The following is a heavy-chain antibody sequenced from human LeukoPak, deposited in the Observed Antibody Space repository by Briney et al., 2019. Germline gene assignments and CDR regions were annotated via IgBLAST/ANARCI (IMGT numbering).Heavy chain of an antibody. CDR3: AKGFYDNSASGVFDI. J-gene: IGHJ3*02. Sequence: GGSLRLSCAASGFSVSNTYMSWVRQAPGKGLEWVSGISASGGSTYYADSVKGRFTISRDNSKNTLYLQMNSLRAEDTAVYYCAKGFYDNSASGVFDIWGQGTMVTVSS. V-gene: IGHV3-23*01. CDR2: ISASGGST. D-gene: IGHD3-22*01. CDR1: GFSVSNTY.